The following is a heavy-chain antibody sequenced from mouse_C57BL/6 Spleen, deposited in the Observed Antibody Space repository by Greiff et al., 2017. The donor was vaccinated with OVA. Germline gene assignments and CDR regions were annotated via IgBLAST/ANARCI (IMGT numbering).Heavy chain of an antibody. J-gene: IGHJ1*03. D-gene: IGHD1-1*01. Sequence: QVQLQQSGAELVKPGASVKLSCKASGYTFTSYWMHWVKQRPGQGLEWIGMIHPNSGSTNYNEKFKSKATLTVDKSSSTAYMQLSSLTSEDSAVYYCARSTTVVDCWYFDVWGTGTTVTVSS. CDR1: GYTFTSYW. V-gene: IGHV1-64*01. CDR3: ARSTTVVDCWYFDV. CDR2: IHPNSGST.